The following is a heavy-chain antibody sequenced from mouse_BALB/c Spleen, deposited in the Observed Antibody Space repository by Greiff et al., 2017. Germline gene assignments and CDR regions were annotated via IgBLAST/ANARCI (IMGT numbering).Heavy chain of an antibody. D-gene: IGHD2-10*01. CDR3: ARRSYTDYFDY. V-gene: IGHV5-17*02. CDR1: GFTFSSFG. J-gene: IGHJ2*01. Sequence: EVQGVESGGGLVQPGGSRKLSCAASGFTFSSFGMHWVRQAPEKGLEWVAYISSGSSTIYYADTVKGRFTISRDNPKNTLFLQMTSLRSEDTAMYYCARRSYTDYFDYWGQGTTLTVSS. CDR2: ISSGSSTI.